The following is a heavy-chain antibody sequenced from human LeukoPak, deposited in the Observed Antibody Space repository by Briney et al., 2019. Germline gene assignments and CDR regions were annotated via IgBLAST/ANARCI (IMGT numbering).Heavy chain of an antibody. D-gene: IGHD1-14*01. V-gene: IGHV3-15*01. CDR3: TTNPDPD. CDR2: IKGKTDGGTT. CDR1: GFPFNSYW. Sequence: GGSLRLSCAASGFPFNSYWMTWVRQAPGKRLEWVGRIKGKTDGGTTYYAAPVKGRFTISRDDLKNTLYLQMNSLKTEDTAVYYCTTNPDPDWGQGTLVTVSS. J-gene: IGHJ4*02.